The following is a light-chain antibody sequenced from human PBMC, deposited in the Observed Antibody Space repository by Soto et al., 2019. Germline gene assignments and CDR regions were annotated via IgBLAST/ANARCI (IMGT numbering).Light chain of an antibody. Sequence: GDRVTITCRASQGIRTDLGWYQQKPGKAPELLIAGASSLQSGVSTRFSGRGSGTDFTLTISSLQPEDFATYYCLHDYNYPLTFSQGTKVDIK. CDR2: GAS. J-gene: IGKJ1*01. CDR1: QGIRTD. V-gene: IGKV1-6*01. CDR3: LHDYNYPLT.